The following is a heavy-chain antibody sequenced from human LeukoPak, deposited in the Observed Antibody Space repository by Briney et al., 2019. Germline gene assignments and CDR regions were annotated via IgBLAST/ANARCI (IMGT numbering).Heavy chain of an antibody. CDR3: ARDNRGFNYDSSGYPYYYYMDV. CDR2: INPSGGST. V-gene: IGHV1-46*01. CDR1: GYTFTSYY. J-gene: IGHJ6*03. Sequence: ASVKVSCKASGYTFTSYYMHWVRQAPGQGLEWMGIINPSGGSTSYAQKFQGRVTMTRDMSTSTAYMELSSLRSEDTAVYYCARDNRGFNYDSSGYPYYYYMDVWGKGTTVTISS. D-gene: IGHD3-22*01.